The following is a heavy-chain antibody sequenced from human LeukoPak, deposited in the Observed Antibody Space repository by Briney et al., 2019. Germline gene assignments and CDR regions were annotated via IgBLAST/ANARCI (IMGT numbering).Heavy chain of an antibody. J-gene: IGHJ3*01. Sequence: GGSLRLSCVASGLTFKNYYMSWVRQAPGKGLEWEANIKKGESEKNYADAVKGRFTISRENAKNTVSLQMNSLRGEDTAVYYCARDEEQLNVWGQGTLVIVSS. D-gene: IGHD1-26*01. CDR2: IKKGESEK. CDR3: ARDEEQLNV. CDR1: GLTFKNYY. V-gene: IGHV3-7*01.